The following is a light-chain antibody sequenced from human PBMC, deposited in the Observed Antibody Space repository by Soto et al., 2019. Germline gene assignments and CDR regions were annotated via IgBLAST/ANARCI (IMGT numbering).Light chain of an antibody. Sequence: QSVLTQPASVSGSPGQSITISCTGTSSDVGRYKYVSWYQQHPGKVPKLMIYEVSNRPSGVSSRFSGSKSGNTASLTISGLQAEDEADYYCSSYTISSTRVFGGGTKLTVL. CDR1: SSDVGRYKY. V-gene: IGLV2-14*01. J-gene: IGLJ3*02. CDR3: SSYTISSTRV. CDR2: EVS.